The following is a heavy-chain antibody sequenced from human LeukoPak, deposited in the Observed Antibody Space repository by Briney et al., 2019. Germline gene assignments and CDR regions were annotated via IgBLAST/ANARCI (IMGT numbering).Heavy chain of an antibody. Sequence: SVKVSCKASGGTFSSYAISWVRQAPGQGLEWMGGIIPIFGTANYAQKFQGRVTITADESTSTAYMELSSLRSEDTAVYYCARCYSGYHQRGFDYWGQGTLVTVSS. CDR2: IIPIFGTA. CDR1: GGTFSSYA. J-gene: IGHJ4*02. CDR3: ARCYSGYHQRGFDY. D-gene: IGHD3-22*01. V-gene: IGHV1-69*13.